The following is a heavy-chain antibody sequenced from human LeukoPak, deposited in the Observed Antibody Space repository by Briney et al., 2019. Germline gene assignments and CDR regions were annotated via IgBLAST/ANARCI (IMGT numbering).Heavy chain of an antibody. V-gene: IGHV3-30-3*01. J-gene: IGHJ4*02. CDR1: GFTFSSYA. D-gene: IGHD2-2*01. CDR2: ISYDGSNK. Sequence: PGGSLRLSCAASGFTFSSYAMHWVRQAPGKGLEWVAVISYDGSNKYYADSVKGRFTISRDNSKNTLYLQMNSLRAEDTAVYYCARGQYQLQAFDYWGQGTLVTVSS. CDR3: ARGQYQLQAFDY.